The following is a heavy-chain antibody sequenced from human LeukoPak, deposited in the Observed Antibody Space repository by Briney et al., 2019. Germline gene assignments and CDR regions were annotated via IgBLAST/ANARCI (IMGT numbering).Heavy chain of an antibody. D-gene: IGHD2-15*01. J-gene: IGHJ6*02. CDR1: GGSFSGYY. CDR3: ARGPRLGGYCSGGSCYSVVRGYYYYGMDV. V-gene: IGHV4-34*01. CDR2: INHSGST. Sequence: SETLSLTCAVYGGSFSGYYWSWIRQPPGKGLEWIGEINHSGSTNYNPSLKSRVTISVDTSKDQFSLKLSSVTAADTAVYYCARGPRLGGYCSGGSCYSVVRGYYYYGMDVWGQGTTVTVSS.